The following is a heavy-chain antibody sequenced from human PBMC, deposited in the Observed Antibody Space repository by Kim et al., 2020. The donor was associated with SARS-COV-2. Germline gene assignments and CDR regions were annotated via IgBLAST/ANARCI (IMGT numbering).Heavy chain of an antibody. V-gene: IGHV3-74*01. CDR2: INSDGTTT. CDR3: ARPYSSSWYGAFDP. D-gene: IGHD6-13*01. CDR1: GFTFSTHW. Sequence: GGSLRLSCAASGFTFSTHWMDWVRQAPGKGLVWVARINSDGTTTSYVDSVKGRFTISRDNAKNTLYLQMNSLRAEDTAVYYCARPYSSSWYGAFDPWGQGALVTVSS. J-gene: IGHJ5*02.